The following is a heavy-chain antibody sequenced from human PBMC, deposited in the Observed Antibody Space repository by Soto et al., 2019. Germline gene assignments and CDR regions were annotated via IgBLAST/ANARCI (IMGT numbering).Heavy chain of an antibody. V-gene: IGHV4-31*03. J-gene: IGHJ6*02. CDR2: IYYSGST. CDR3: ARVFGEKTYYYYGMDV. D-gene: IGHD3-10*02. Sequence: SETLSLTCTVSGGSISSGGYYWSWIRQHPGKGLEWIGYIYYSGSTYYNPSLKSRVTISVDTSKNQFSLKLSSVTAADTAVYYCARVFGEKTYYYYGMDVWGQGTTVTVSS. CDR1: GGSISSGGYY.